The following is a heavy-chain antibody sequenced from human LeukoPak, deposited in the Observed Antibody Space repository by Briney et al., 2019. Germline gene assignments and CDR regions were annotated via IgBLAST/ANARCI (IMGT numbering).Heavy chain of an antibody. J-gene: IGHJ4*02. CDR2: IYYSGST. CDR1: GGSISSGGYY. V-gene: IGHV4-31*03. D-gene: IGHD3-22*01. CDR3: ASGGYYYDSSGYYNDY. Sequence: PSETLSLTCTVSGGSISSGGYYWSWIRQHPGKGLEWIGYIYYSGSTYYNPSLKSRVTISVDTSKNQFSLKLSSVTAADTAVYYCASGGYYYDSSGYYNDYWGQGTLVTVSS.